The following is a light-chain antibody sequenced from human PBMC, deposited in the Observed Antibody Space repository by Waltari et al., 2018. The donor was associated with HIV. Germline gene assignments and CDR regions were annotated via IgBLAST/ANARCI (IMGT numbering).Light chain of an antibody. J-gene: IGLJ3*02. Sequence: QSVLPQPPSVSGAPGQRVPFPGTGSSPNIGAGYDVHRYQQLPGTAPKLLIYGNNNRPSGVPDRFSGSKSGTSASLAITGLQAEDEADYYCQSYDSSLSGSWVFGGGTKLTVL. V-gene: IGLV1-40*01. CDR1: SPNIGAGYD. CDR3: QSYDSSLSGSWV. CDR2: GNN.